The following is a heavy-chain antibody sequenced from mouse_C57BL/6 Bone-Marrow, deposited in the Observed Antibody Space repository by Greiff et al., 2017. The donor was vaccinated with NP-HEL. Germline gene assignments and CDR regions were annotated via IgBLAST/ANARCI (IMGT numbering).Heavy chain of an antibody. V-gene: IGHV5-16*01. CDR3: ARRGLRYFDV. CDR1: GFTFSDYY. D-gene: IGHD2-2*01. J-gene: IGHJ1*03. Sequence: EVQLVESEGGLVQPGSSMKLSCTASGFTFSDYYMAWVRQVPEKGLEWVANINYDGSSTYYLDSLKSRFIISRDNAKNILYLQMSSLKSEDTATYYCARRGLRYFDVWGTGTTVTVSS. CDR2: INYDGSST.